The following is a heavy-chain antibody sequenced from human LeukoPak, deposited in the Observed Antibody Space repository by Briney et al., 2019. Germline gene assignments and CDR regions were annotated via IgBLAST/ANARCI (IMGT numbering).Heavy chain of an antibody. D-gene: IGHD3-16*01. V-gene: IGHV3-53*01. CDR3: ARQLLGTGDY. CDR2: IYSGGST. CDR1: GFTVSSHY. Sequence: GGSLRLSCAASGFTVSSHYMNWVRQAPGKGLEWVSVIYSGGSTYYADSVKGRFTISRDKSKNTLYLQMNSLRAEDTAVYYCARQLLGTGDYWGQGTLVTVSS. J-gene: IGHJ4*02.